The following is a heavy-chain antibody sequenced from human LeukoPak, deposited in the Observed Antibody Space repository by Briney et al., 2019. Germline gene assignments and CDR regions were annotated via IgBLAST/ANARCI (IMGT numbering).Heavy chain of an antibody. J-gene: IGHJ4*02. CDR2: IYYSGST. D-gene: IGHD2-2*01. CDR1: GGSISSSSYY. CDR3: ARDEGSSYPFDY. V-gene: IGHV4-39*07. Sequence: TETLSLTCTVSGGSISSSSYYWGWIRQPPGKGLEWIGSIYYSGSTYYNPSLKSRVTISVDTSKNQFSLNLSSVTAVDTAVYFCARDEGSSYPFDYWGQGTLVTVSS.